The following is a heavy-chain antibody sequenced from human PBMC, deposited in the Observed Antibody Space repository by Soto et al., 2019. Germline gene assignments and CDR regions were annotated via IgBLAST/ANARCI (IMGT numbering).Heavy chain of an antibody. CDR3: YCVSTKCHGYYGMDV. J-gene: IGHJ6*02. V-gene: IGHV4-39*01. D-gene: IGHD2-2*03. Sequence: SDTLSLTCTVSGGSLSSSSYYWGWIRQPPGKGLEWIGSIYSNDNTHYNPSLLSRVTISVDTSKNEFSLRLNSVTAADTAVYYGYCVSTKCHGYYGMDVWAKGPRSPSP. CDR2: IYSNDNT. CDR1: GGSLSSSSYY.